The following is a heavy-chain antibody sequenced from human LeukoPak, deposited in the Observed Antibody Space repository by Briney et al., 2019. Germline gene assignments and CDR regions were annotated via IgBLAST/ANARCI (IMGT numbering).Heavy chain of an antibody. CDR1: GFTFSDYS. J-gene: IGHJ4*02. CDR2: ISSSGSTI. CDR3: ARANLHYDFWSGYYAPNFDY. D-gene: IGHD3-3*01. V-gene: IGHV3-11*01. Sequence: GGSLRLSCAASGFTFSDYSMSWIRQAPGKGLEWVSYISSSGSTIYYADSVKGRFTISRDNAKNSLYLQMNSLRAEDTAVYYCARANLHYDFWSGYYAPNFDYWGQGTLVTVSS.